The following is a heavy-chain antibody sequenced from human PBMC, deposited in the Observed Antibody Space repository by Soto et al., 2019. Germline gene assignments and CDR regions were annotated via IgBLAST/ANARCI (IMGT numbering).Heavy chain of an antibody. CDR1: GFTFSSYA. Sequence: ESGGGLVQPGGSLRLSCAASGFTFSSYAMSWVRQAPGKGLEWVSAISGSGGSTYYADSVKGRFTISRDNSKNTLYLQMNSLRAEDTAVYYCAKAADYDILTGYYLGWFDPWGQGTLVTVSS. CDR3: AKAADYDILTGYYLGWFDP. V-gene: IGHV3-23*01. CDR2: ISGSGGST. D-gene: IGHD3-9*01. J-gene: IGHJ5*02.